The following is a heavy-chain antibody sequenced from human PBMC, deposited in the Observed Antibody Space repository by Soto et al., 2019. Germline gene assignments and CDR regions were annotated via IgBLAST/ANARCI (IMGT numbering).Heavy chain of an antibody. Sequence: ASVKVSCKASGYTFTSYGISWGRQAPGQGLEWMGWISAYNGNTNYAQKLQGRVTMTTDTSTSTAYMELRSLRSDDTAVYYCVRVYTVTPMFDIFCQGTILTVS. CDR2: ISAYNGNT. CDR3: VRVYTVTPMFDI. J-gene: IGHJ3*02. CDR1: GYTFTSYG. V-gene: IGHV1-18*01. D-gene: IGHD4-17*01.